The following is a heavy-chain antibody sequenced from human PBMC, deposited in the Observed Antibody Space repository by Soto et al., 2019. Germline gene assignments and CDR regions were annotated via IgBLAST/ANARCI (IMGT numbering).Heavy chain of an antibody. Sequence: PGGSLRLSCAASGFTLSSYGMHWVSQAPGKGLEWVAVISDDGSNKYYADSVKGRFTISRDTSKNTLYLQMNSLRAEDTAVYYCAKAHWRDSSSYLGYWGQGTLVTVSS. V-gene: IGHV3-30*18. CDR1: GFTLSSYG. CDR2: ISDDGSNK. D-gene: IGHD6-6*01. J-gene: IGHJ4*02. CDR3: AKAHWRDSSSYLGY.